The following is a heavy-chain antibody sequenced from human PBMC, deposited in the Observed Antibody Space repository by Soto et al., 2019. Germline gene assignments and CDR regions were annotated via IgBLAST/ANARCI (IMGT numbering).Heavy chain of an antibody. CDR3: TTEIVATINGDFDY. Sequence: EVQLVESGGGLVQPGGSLRLSCAASGFTFSNAWMSWVRQAPGKGLEWVGRIKSKTDGGTTDYAAPVKGRFTISRDDSKNTLYLQMNSLKTEDTAVYYCTTEIVATINGDFDYWGQGTLVTVSS. D-gene: IGHD5-12*01. CDR1: GFTFSNAW. V-gene: IGHV3-15*01. CDR2: IKSKTDGGTT. J-gene: IGHJ4*02.